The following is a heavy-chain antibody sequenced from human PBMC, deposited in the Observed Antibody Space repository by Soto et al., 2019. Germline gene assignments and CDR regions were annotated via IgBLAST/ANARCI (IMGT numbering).Heavy chain of an antibody. CDR2: VHYSGTI. J-gene: IGHJ4*02. CDR3: VRGADRYKCGF. V-gene: IGHV4-31*03. CDR1: GDSIINGIYY. Sequence: QVQVQESGPGLVKPSQTLSLTCTVSGDSIINGIYYWTWIRQHPGKGLEWIGHVHYSGTIYYNPSLRGRVTMSVDTSKNQVTRELSSVTVADTAVYYCVRGADRYKCGFGGQGTLVTVSS. D-gene: IGHD2-21*02.